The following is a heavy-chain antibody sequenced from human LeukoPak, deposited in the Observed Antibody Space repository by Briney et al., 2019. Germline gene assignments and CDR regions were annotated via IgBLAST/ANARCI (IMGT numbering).Heavy chain of an antibody. CDR3: ARGNYDGYYFDS. J-gene: IGHJ4*02. Sequence: GASVKVSCTASGYTFTNSDINWVRQATGQGLEWMGWMNPNSDNIGYAQKFQGRVTMTRDTSISTAYMELSSLGSEDTAMYYCARGNYDGYYFDSWGQGTLVPVFS. V-gene: IGHV1-8*01. CDR2: MNPNSDNI. D-gene: IGHD4-23*01. CDR1: GYTFTNSD.